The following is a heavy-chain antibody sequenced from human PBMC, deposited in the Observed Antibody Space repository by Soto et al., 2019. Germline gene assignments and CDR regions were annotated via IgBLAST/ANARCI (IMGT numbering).Heavy chain of an antibody. CDR3: AHRVLRTVFGLVTTTAIYFDF. CDR1: GFSLTTSGVG. D-gene: IGHD3-3*01. CDR2: IYWDDDK. J-gene: IGHJ4*02. Sequence: QITLNESGPTQVKPRQTLTLTCTFSGFSLTTSGVGVGWIRQSPGKAPEWLALIYWDDDKRYSPSLKSRLTITKDTSKNQVVLTMADLDPADTATCSCAHRVLRTVFGLVTTTAIYFDFWGQGTPVAVSS. V-gene: IGHV2-5*02.